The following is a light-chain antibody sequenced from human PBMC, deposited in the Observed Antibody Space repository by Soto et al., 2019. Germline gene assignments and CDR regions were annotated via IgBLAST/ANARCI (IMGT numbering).Light chain of an antibody. CDR3: QQSVGSQT. Sequence: EIVLTQSPGTLSLSPGERATLSCRASQSISSSYLAWYQQKPGQAPRLLIYGASSRATGIPDRFSGSGSGTDFTLTISRLEPEDIAVYYCQQSVGSQTFGQGTKVDIK. CDR1: QSISSSY. J-gene: IGKJ1*01. V-gene: IGKV3-20*01. CDR2: GAS.